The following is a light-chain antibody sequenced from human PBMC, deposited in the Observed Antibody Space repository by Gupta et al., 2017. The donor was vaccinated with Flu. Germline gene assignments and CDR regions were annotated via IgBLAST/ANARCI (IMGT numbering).Light chain of an antibody. CDR2: DYN. J-gene: IGLJ1*01. V-gene: IGLV1-44*01. Sequence: QSALTQPPPASGTPGQRVTFSCSGSNSNIGSYTVDWYQQLPGTAPKLIIYDYNQRTAGVPDRFSGSKSGTTASLSISGLQSEDEADYYCAVWDDSLSGHYVFGSGTKVTVL. CDR1: NSNIGSYT. CDR3: AVWDDSLSGHYV.